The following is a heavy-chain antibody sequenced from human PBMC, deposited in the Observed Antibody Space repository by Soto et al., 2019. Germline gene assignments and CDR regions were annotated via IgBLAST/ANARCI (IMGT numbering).Heavy chain of an antibody. J-gene: IGHJ4*02. CDR1: GGSIRSSPSY. CDR3: ARNVYDSSGYHFDY. Sequence: QLPLQQSGPRLVKPSETLSLTCTVSGGSIRSSPSYWGWIRQPPGKGLGWIGSIYYSGGTYYNPSQKGRGTSTLDTSKNQFTLKLSDVTAADSAFYSCARNVYDSSGYHFDYWGQGTLVTVSS. V-gene: IGHV4-39*01. CDR2: IYYSGGT. D-gene: IGHD3-22*01.